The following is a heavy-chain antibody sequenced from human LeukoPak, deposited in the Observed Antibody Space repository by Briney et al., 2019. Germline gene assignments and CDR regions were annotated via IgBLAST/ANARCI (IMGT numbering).Heavy chain of an antibody. CDR3: ARQQDGDPDDY. D-gene: IGHD4-17*01. CDR2: MSSSGATI. CDR1: GFSFSDYY. J-gene: IGHJ4*02. V-gene: IGHV3-11*04. Sequence: GGSLRLSCAASGFSFSDYYMSWIRQAPGKGLEWVSYMSSSGATIYYADSVKGRFTISRDNAKNSLYLQMNSLRAEDTAVYYCARQQDGDPDDYWGQGTLVTVSS.